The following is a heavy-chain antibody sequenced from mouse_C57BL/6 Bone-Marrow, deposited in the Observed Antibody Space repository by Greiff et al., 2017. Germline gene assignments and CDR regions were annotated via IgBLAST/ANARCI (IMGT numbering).Heavy chain of an antibody. CDR3: AREAGWYYLDY. CDR1: GYTFTSYW. D-gene: IGHD2-3*01. V-gene: IGHV1-55*01. CDR2: IYPGSGST. J-gene: IGHJ2*01. Sequence: VQVVESGAELVKPGASVKMSCKASGYTFTSYWITWVKQRPGQGLEWIGDIYPGSGSTNYNEKFKSKATLTVDTSSSTAYMQLSSLTSEDSAVYYCAREAGWYYLDYWGQGTTLTVSS.